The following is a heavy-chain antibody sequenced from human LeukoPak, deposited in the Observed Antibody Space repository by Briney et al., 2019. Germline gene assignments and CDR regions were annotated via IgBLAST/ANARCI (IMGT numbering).Heavy chain of an antibody. D-gene: IGHD2-15*01. CDR1: GYPFTAHY. V-gene: IGHV1-2*02. J-gene: IGHJ4*02. CDR2: INPHSGGT. Sequence: ASVKVSCKASGYPFTAHYIHWVRQAPGQGLQWMGWINPHSGGTNYAPKFQGRVTMSRDTSISTVYMELSSLRSEDTAVYYCARDNGAYCSGGSCYSSFDYWGQGTLVTVSS. CDR3: ARDNGAYCSGGSCYSSFDY.